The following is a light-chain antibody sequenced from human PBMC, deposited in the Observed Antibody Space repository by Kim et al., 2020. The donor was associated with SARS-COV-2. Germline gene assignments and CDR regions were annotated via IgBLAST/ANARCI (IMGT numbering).Light chain of an antibody. J-gene: IGKJ1*01. CDR3: QHYNELPPWT. Sequence: VSLGDSVTLSCRASQSIDSDLAWYQQKPGQPPSLLIYDSSTRAPGIPARFRGSGSGTEFTLTINSLLSDDLAVYYCQHYNELPPWTFGRGTKLEI. CDR2: DSS. CDR1: QSIDSD. V-gene: IGKV3-15*01.